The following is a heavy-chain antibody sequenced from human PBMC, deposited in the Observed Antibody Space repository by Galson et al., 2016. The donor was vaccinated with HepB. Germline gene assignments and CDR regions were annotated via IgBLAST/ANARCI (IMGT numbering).Heavy chain of an antibody. Sequence: SLRLSCAASGFTVSNNYMRWVRQAPGKGLERVSLIYNGGSTYYADSVEGRFTISRDSSKNTLYLQMNSLRAEDTAVYYCARNRHCSGGSCYGAWGQGTLVTVSS. D-gene: IGHD2-15*01. CDR3: ARNRHCSGGSCYGA. V-gene: IGHV3-66*01. CDR2: IYNGGST. CDR1: GFTVSNNY. J-gene: IGHJ5*02.